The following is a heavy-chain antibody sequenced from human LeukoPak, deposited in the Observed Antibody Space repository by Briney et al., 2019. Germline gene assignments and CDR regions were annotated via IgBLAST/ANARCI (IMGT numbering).Heavy chain of an antibody. V-gene: IGHV4-59*08. CDR1: GGSISSYY. CDR3: ARQSWYYDFWSGYYNRYFDY. J-gene: IGHJ4*02. D-gene: IGHD3-3*01. Sequence: SETLSLTCTVSGGSISSYYWSWIRQPPGKGLEWIGYIYYSGSTNYNPSLKSRVTISVDTSKNQFSLKLSSVTAADTAVYYCARQSWYYDFWSGYYNRYFDYWGQGTLVTVSP. CDR2: IYYSGST.